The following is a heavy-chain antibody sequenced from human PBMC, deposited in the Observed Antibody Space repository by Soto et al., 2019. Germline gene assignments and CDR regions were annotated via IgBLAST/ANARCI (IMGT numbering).Heavy chain of an antibody. CDR2: ISAYNGNT. J-gene: IGHJ4*02. D-gene: IGHD1-20*01. Sequence: QVQLVQSGAEVKKPGASVKVSCKASGYTFTSYGISWVRQAPGQVLEWMGWISAYNGNTKYAQKPQGRVTMTTDTSTSTAYMAVRSLRSDDTAVYYCARDAAIGMDDYWGQGTLVTVSS. V-gene: IGHV1-18*01. CDR3: ARDAAIGMDDY. CDR1: GYTFTSYG.